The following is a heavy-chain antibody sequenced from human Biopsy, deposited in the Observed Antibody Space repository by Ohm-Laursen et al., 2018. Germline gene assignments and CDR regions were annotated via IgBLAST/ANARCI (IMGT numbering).Heavy chain of an antibody. V-gene: IGHV3-23*01. Sequence: SLRLSCAASGFTFSDYAMSWVRQAPGKGLEWVAGIYGGGFGTYYADSVKGRLSISRDNSENTLYLHMNSLRAEDTAVYFCAKFEGDPTPSYYFDYWGQGTLVTVSS. CDR3: AKFEGDPTPSYYFDY. CDR1: GFTFSDYA. D-gene: IGHD3-10*01. J-gene: IGHJ4*02. CDR2: IYGGGFGT.